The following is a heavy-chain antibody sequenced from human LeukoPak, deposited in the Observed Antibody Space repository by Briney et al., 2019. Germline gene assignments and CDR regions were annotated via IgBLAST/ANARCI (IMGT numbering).Heavy chain of an antibody. CDR3: ARGGDIVVVPAPMAVIGGHWFDP. D-gene: IGHD2-2*01. V-gene: IGHV1-69*05. CDR2: IIPIFGTA. Sequence: WASVKVSCKASGGTFSSYAISWVRQAPGQGLEWMGGIIPIFGTANYAQKFQGRVTITTDESTSTAYMELSSLRSEDTAVYYCARGGDIVVVPAPMAVIGGHWFDPWGQGTLVTVSS. CDR1: GGTFSSYA. J-gene: IGHJ5*02.